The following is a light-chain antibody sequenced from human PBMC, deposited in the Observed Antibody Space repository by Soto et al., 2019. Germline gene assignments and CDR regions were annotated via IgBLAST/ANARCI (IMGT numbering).Light chain of an antibody. Sequence: QAVVTQETSMSVSPGGTVTLTCGSSTGTVTSGHYPYWFQQKPGQAPRTLIYDTSNKQSWTPAQFSGSLLGGKAALTLSGAQPEDEADYYCLLPYSDAWVFGGGTKVTVL. CDR2: DTS. CDR3: LLPYSDAWV. CDR1: TGTVTSGHY. J-gene: IGLJ3*02. V-gene: IGLV7-46*01.